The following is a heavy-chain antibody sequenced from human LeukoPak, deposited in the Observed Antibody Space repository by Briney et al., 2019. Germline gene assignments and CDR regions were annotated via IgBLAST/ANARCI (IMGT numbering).Heavy chain of an antibody. J-gene: IGHJ5*02. CDR1: GYTFTGYY. CDR3: ASVLRFTDNWFDP. V-gene: IGHV1-2*06. Sequence: GASVKVSCKASGYTFTGYYMHWVRQAPGQGLEWMGRINPNSGGTNYAQKFQGRVTMTRDTSISTAYMELSRLRSDDTAVYYCASVLRFTDNWFDPWGQGTLVTVSS. D-gene: IGHD3-3*01. CDR2: INPNSGGT.